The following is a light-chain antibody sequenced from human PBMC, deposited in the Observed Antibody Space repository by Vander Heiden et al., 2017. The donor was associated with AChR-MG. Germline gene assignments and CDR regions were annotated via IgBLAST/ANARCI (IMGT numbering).Light chain of an antibody. J-gene: IGKJ2*01. CDR2: DAS. V-gene: IGKV3-11*01. CDR1: QSVSSD. CDR3: QQRSNWPPGYT. Sequence: EIVLTQAPATLSLSPGDRATLTCRASQSVSSDSAWYKQKPGQAPRLLIYDASNRATGIPARFSGSGSGTDFTLTISSLEPEDFAVYYCQQRSNWPPGYTFGQGTKLEIK.